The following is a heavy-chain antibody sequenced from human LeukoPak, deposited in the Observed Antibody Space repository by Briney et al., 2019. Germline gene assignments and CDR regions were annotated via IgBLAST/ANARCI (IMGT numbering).Heavy chain of an antibody. CDR1: GFTFSSYA. V-gene: IGHV3-23*01. CDR3: VKFVRYYFDY. CDR2: IGGSGGNT. Sequence: GGSLRLSCAASGFTFSSYAMTWVRQAPGKGLEWVSTIGGSGGNTYYADSVKGRFTISRNNSKNTVFLQMHSLRGDDTAVYYCVKFVRYYFDYWGQGTLVTVSS. D-gene: IGHD3-10*02. J-gene: IGHJ4*02.